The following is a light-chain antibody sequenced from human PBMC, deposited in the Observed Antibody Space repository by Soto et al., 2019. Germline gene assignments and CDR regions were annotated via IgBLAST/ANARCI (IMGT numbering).Light chain of an antibody. CDR1: QDIRNY. CDR3: QKYDNLPSLT. Sequence: SQMTQSPSSLSASVGDRVTITCQASQDIRNYLNWYQQKPGKAPKLLIYDALNLETGVPSRFRGSRSGRDLSLKISSLQPEETGTYYCQKYDNLPSLTFGGGTKVEI. CDR2: DAL. V-gene: IGKV1-33*01. J-gene: IGKJ4*01.